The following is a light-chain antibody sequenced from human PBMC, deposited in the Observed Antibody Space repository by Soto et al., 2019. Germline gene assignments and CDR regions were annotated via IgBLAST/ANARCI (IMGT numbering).Light chain of an antibody. CDR3: QQYGSSPLIS. J-gene: IGKJ5*01. CDR1: QSFSSTY. V-gene: IGKV3-20*01. CDR2: GAS. Sequence: VLTQSPGTLSLSPGESATLSCRASQSFSSTYLAWYQQKPGQAPRLLIFGASKRATGIPDRFSGSGSGRDFTLTISGLEPEDFAVYYCQQYGSSPLISFGQGTRLEIK.